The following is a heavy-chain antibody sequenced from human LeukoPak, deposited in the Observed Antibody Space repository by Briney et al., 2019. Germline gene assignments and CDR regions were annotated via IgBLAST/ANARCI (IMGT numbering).Heavy chain of an antibody. Sequence: GGSLRLSCAGSGFTFSSYEMSWVRQAPGKGLEWVSYISSSGSTIYYADSVRGRFTISRDNAKNSLYLQMNSLRAEDTAVYYCARDRRGGAINFAYSGQGTLVTVSS. V-gene: IGHV3-48*03. D-gene: IGHD3-10*01. J-gene: IGHJ4*02. CDR2: ISSSGSTI. CDR3: ARDRRGGAINFAY. CDR1: GFTFSSYE.